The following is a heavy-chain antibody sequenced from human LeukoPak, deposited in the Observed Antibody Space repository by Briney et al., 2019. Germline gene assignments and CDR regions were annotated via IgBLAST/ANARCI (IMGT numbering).Heavy chain of an antibody. V-gene: IGHV3-66*01. Sequence: GGSLRLSCAASGFTVSSNYMSWVRQAPGKGLEWVSVIYSGGSTYYADSVKGRFTISRDNSKNTLYLQMNSLRAEDTAVYYCARVPNYGDYRPYYFDYWGQGTLVTVSS. D-gene: IGHD4-17*01. CDR3: ARVPNYGDYRPYYFDY. CDR1: GFTVSSNY. J-gene: IGHJ4*02. CDR2: IYSGGST.